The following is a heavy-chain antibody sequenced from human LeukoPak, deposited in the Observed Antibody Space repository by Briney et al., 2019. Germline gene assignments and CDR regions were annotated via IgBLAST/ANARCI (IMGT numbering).Heavy chain of an antibody. J-gene: IGHJ5*02. CDR2: INHSGST. Sequence: PSETLSLTCAVYGGSFSGYYWSWIRQPPGKGLEWIGEINHSGSTNYNPSLKSRVTISVDTSKNQFSLKLSSVTAADTAVYYCARGHNWNYAWFDPWGQGTLVTVSS. CDR1: GGSFSGYY. D-gene: IGHD1-7*01. V-gene: IGHV4-34*01. CDR3: ARGHNWNYAWFDP.